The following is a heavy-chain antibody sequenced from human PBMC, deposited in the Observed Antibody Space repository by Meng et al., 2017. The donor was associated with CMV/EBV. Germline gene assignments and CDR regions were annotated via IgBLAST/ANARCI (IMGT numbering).Heavy chain of an antibody. D-gene: IGHD3-3*01. CDR1: GGSISSSSYY. CDR3: ARFTISYNWFDP. V-gene: IGHV4-39*01. J-gene: IGHJ5*02. CDR2: IYYSGST. Sequence: SETLSLTCTVSGGSISSSSYYWGWIRQPPGKGPEWIGSIYYSGSTYYNPSLKSRVTISVDTSKNQFSLKLSSVTAADTAVYYCARFTISYNWFDPWGQGTLVTVSS.